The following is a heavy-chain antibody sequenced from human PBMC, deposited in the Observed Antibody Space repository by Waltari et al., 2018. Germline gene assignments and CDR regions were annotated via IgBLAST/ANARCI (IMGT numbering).Heavy chain of an antibody. CDR3: GRVGADGGY. J-gene: IGHJ4*02. CDR2: VSGDGGST. Sequence: EPQLVESGGGLVQPGGSLRLSCATSGFTFSAYWMHWVRQAPGGGLVWVSRVSGDGGSTDYADSVRGRFTVSRDNAKNTLYLQMNSLRAEDTAVYYCGRVGADGGYWGQGTLVTVSS. D-gene: IGHD3-10*01. CDR1: GFTFSAYW. V-gene: IGHV3-74*01.